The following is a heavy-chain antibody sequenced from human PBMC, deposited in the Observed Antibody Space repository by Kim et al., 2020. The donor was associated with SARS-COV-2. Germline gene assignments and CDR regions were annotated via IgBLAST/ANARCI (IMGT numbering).Heavy chain of an antibody. D-gene: IGHD6-13*01. V-gene: IGHV3-74*01. Sequence: YADTVKGRFTISRDNTKNTVLLQMNRMRAEDTAVYHCARVSGSSWIYGMDVWGQGTTVTVSS. CDR3: ARVSGSSWIYGMDV. J-gene: IGHJ6*02.